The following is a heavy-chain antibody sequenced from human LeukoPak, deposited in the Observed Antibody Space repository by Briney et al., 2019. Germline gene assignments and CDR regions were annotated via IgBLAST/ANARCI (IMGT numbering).Heavy chain of an antibody. Sequence: SETLSLTCTVSGGSISSYYWSWIRQPAGKGLEWIGRIYTSGSTNYNPSLKSRVTMSVDTSKNQFSLKMSSVTAADTAVYYCASSIAAAYDLDYWGQGTLVTVSS. J-gene: IGHJ4*02. CDR1: GGSISSYY. CDR2: IYTSGST. CDR3: ASSIAAAYDLDY. D-gene: IGHD6-13*01. V-gene: IGHV4-4*07.